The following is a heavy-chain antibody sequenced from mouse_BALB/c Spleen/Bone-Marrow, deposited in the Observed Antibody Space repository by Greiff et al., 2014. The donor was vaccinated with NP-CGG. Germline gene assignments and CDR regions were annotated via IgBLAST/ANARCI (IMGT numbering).Heavy chain of an antibody. Sequence: DVKLVESGAELVKPGASVKLSCTASGFNIKDTYMHWVKQRPEQGLEWIGRIDPANGNTKYDPKFQGKATITADTSSNTAYLQLSSLTSEDTAVYYCAGSGGYGNYLAWFAYWGQGTLVTVSA. V-gene: IGHV14-3*02. J-gene: IGHJ3*01. CDR1: GFNIKDTY. CDR3: AGSGGYGNYLAWFAY. CDR2: IDPANGNT. D-gene: IGHD2-10*02.